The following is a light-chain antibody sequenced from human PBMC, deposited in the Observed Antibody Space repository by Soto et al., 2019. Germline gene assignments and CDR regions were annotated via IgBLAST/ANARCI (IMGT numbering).Light chain of an antibody. CDR1: NIGTKS. Sequence: SYELTQPPSVSVAPGQTARITCGGDNIGTKSVHWYQQRPGQAPVLVVYDDSDRPSRIPERFSGSNSGNTATLTISRVEGGDEAQFYCQGWDKRNDHVVLGGGTKLTVL. CDR2: DDS. V-gene: IGLV3-21*02. CDR3: QGWDKRNDHVV. J-gene: IGLJ2*01.